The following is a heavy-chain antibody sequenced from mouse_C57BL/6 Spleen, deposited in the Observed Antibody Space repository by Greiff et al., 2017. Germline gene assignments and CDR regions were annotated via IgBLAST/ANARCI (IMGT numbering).Heavy chain of an antibody. Sequence: EVKLVESGPGLVKPSQSLSLTCSVTGYSITSGYYWNWIRQFPGNKLEWMGYLSYDGSNNYNPSLKNRISITRDTSKNQFFLKLKSVTTEDTATYYCARGTTDWYFDVWGTGTTVTVSS. J-gene: IGHJ1*03. CDR1: GYSITSGYY. V-gene: IGHV3-6*01. CDR3: ARGTTDWYFDV. D-gene: IGHD2-13*01. CDR2: LSYDGSN.